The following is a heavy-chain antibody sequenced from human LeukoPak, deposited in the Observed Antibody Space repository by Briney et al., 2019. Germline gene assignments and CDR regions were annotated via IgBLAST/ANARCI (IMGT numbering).Heavy chain of an antibody. CDR2: INHSGST. CDR3: ARYYVYYL. Sequence: SETLSLTCAVYGGSFSGYYWSWTRQPPGKGLEWIGEINHSGSTNYNPSLKSRVTISVDTSKNQFSLKLSSVTAADTAVYYCARYYVYYLWGQGTLVTVSS. CDR1: GGSFSGYY. J-gene: IGHJ4*02. D-gene: IGHD2-8*01. V-gene: IGHV4-34*01.